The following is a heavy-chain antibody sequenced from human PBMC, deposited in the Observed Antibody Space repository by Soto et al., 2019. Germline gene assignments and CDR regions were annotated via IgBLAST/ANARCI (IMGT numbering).Heavy chain of an antibody. V-gene: IGHV4-59*08. D-gene: IGHD3-10*01. CDR2: IYYSGST. CDR1: GGSISSYY. Sequence: PSETLSLTCTVSGGSISSYYWSWIRQPPGKGLEWIGYIYYSGSTNYNPSLKSRVTISVDTSKNQFSLKLSSVTAADTAVYYCARQLWFGELLWYFDLWGRGTLVTVSS. CDR3: ARQLWFGELLWYFDL. J-gene: IGHJ2*01.